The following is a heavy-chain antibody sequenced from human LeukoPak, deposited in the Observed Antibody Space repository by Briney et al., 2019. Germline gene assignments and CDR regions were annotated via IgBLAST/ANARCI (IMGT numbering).Heavy chain of an antibody. Sequence: SKTLSLTCTVSGGSISSYYWSWIRQPPGKGLEWIGYIYYSGSTNYNPSLKSRVTISVDTSKNQFSLKLSSVTAADTAVYYCARLAAAGKEGQYYFDYWGQGTLVTVSS. D-gene: IGHD6-13*01. J-gene: IGHJ4*02. CDR2: IYYSGST. CDR3: ARLAAAGKEGQYYFDY. CDR1: GGSISSYY. V-gene: IGHV4-59*08.